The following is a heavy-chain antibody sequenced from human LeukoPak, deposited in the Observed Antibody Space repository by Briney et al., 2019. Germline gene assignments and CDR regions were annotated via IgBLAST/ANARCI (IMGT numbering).Heavy chain of an antibody. D-gene: IGHD3-22*01. V-gene: IGHV3-23*01. CDR1: GFTFSRSA. Sequence: PGGSLRLSCAASGFTFSRSAMTWVRQGPGTGLEFVASIIYSGGATYYADSVKGRFTISRDNSKNTLYLQMNSLRAEDTALYYCAKDGLYYDGSEHVYYFDYWGQGTLLTVSS. CDR2: IIYSGGAT. J-gene: IGHJ4*02. CDR3: AKDGLYYDGSEHVYYFDY.